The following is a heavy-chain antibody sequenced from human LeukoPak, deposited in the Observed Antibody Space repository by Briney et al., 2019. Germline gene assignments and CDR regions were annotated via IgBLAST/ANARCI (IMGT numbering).Heavy chain of an antibody. Sequence: SETLSLTCTVSGGSISSYYWSWIRQPPGKGLEWIGYIYYSGSTNYNPSLKSRVTISVDTSKNQFSLKLTSVTAADTALYYCARETTYYYDSSGAFDIWGQGTMVTVSS. CDR1: GGSISSYY. V-gene: IGHV4-59*01. D-gene: IGHD3-22*01. CDR3: ARETTYYYDSSGAFDI. J-gene: IGHJ3*02. CDR2: IYYSGST.